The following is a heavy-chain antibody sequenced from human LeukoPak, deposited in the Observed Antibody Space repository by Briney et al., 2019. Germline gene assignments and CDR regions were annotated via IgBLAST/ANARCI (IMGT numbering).Heavy chain of an antibody. J-gene: IGHJ4*02. CDR2: ISPDGKDT. CDR1: GFTFSNYW. D-gene: IGHD3-16*01. V-gene: IGHV3-74*01. Sequence: GGSLRLSCAASGFTFSNYWIYWVRQVPGKGLVWVSRISPDGKDTSHADSVKGRFTISRDNAAYSLYLHMNSLRVEDTAVYYCARGGGITDYWGQGTLVTVSS. CDR3: ARGGGITDY.